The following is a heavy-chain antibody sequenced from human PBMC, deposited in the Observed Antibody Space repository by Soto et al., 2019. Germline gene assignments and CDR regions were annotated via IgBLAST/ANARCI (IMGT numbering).Heavy chain of an antibody. CDR2: INPITGRT. D-gene: IGHD2-8*01. CDR1: GYGSY. V-gene: IGHV1-2*02. Sequence: QVQLVQSGAEVKKPGASVKVSCKAYGYGSYIHWVRHAPGHSLEWMAFINPITGRTNNAQSFQGRVTMTWDTSIRTAYMELSRLTSDDTAIYYCARGYCHNSGCSDYFDYWGQGTMVTVSS. CDR3: ARGYCHNSGCSDYFDY. J-gene: IGHJ4*02.